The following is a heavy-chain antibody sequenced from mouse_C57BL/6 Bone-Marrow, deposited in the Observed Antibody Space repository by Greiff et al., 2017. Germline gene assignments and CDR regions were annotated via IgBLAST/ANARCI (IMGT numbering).Heavy chain of an antibody. CDR1: GFTFSDYG. J-gene: IGHJ2*01. Sequence: EVKLMESGGGLVKPGGSLKLSCAASGFTFSDYGMHWVRQAPEKGLEWVAYSSSGSSTIYYADTVKGRFTISRDNAKNTLFLQMTSLRSEDTAMYYCARPGQYYFDYWGQGTTLTVSS. V-gene: IGHV5-17*01. CDR3: ARPGQYYFDY. CDR2: SSSGSSTI.